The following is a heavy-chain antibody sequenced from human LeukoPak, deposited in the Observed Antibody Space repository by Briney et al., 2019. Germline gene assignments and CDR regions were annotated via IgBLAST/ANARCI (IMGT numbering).Heavy chain of an antibody. J-gene: IGHJ5*02. CDR1: GFTFSSYG. V-gene: IGHV3-30*18. D-gene: IGHD3-9*01. CDR3: AKDHYDILTGYRWFNP. CDR2: ISYDGSNK. Sequence: GGSLRLSCAASGFTFSSYGMHWVRQAPGKGLEWVAVISYDGSNKYYADSVKGRFTISRDNSKNTLYLQMNSLRAEDTAVYYCAKDHYDILTGYRWFNPWGQGTLVTVSS.